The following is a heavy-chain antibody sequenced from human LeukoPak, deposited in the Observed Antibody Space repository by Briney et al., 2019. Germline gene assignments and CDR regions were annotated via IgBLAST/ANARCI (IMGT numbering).Heavy chain of an antibody. V-gene: IGHV1-2*02. J-gene: IGHJ4*02. D-gene: IGHD6-13*01. CDR2: VNTDNGAT. Sequence: ASVKVSCKASGYTFTDYYMHWVRQAPGQGLEWMGWVNTDNGATNFAPKFQGRVTMTRDTSIYTAYMALSSLRSDDTAVYYCARDSAAADGIGYDYWGQGTLVTVSS. CDR3: ARDSAAADGIGYDY. CDR1: GYTFTDYY.